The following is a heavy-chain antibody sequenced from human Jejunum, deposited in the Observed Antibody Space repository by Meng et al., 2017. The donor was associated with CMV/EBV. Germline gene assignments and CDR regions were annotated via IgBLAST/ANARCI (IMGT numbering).Heavy chain of an antibody. CDR1: GLTVSANG. Sequence: VECGGVGVLPVGSLRLSCYLCGLTVSANGMHWIRQAPGKGLEWVGFISYRGDNKYYADSVRGRFTISRDNSKNTLDLQMNSLRTEDTAVYYCTKDQVLLWGQGTLVTVSS. D-gene: IGHD3-10*01. V-gene: IGHV3-30*02. J-gene: IGHJ4*02. CDR2: ISYRGDNK. CDR3: TKDQVLL.